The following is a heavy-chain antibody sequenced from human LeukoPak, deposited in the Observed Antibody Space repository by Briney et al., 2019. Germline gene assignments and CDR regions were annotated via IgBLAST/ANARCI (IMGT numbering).Heavy chain of an antibody. CDR1: GVSINTCCYY. D-gene: IGHD2-21*02. CDR3: ARGNGLDCGVDCYSFSQDY. Sequence: PSETLSLTCDVSGVSINTCCYYWTWIRQPPGKGLEWIGEINHSGSTNYNPSLKSRDTISVDTSKNQFSLKLSSVTAADTAVYYCARGNGLDCGVDCYSFSQDYWGQGTLVTVSS. J-gene: IGHJ4*02. CDR2: INHSGST. V-gene: IGHV4-34*01.